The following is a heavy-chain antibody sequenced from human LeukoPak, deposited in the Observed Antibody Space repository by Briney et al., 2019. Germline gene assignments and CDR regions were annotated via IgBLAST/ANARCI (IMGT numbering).Heavy chain of an antibody. V-gene: IGHV3-23*01. CDR1: GFTFTSYS. CDR3: AKQTPTQRAWFDP. Sequence: GGSLRLSCAASGFTFTSYSMNWVRQAPGKGLEWVSAISGSGGSTYYADSEKGRFTISRDNSKNTLYLQVNSLRAEDTAVYYCAKQTPTQRAWFDPWGQGTLVTVSS. CDR2: ISGSGGST. D-gene: IGHD1-1*01. J-gene: IGHJ5*02.